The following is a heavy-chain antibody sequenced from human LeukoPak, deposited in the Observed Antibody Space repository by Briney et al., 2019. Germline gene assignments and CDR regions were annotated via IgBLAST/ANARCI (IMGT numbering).Heavy chain of an antibody. Sequence: PSETLSLTCAVYGGSFSGYYWSWIRQPPGKGLEWIGEINHSGSTNYNPSLKSRVTISVDTSKNQFSLKLSSVTAADTAVYYCARHPMVRGWNWFDPWGQGTLVTVSS. J-gene: IGHJ5*02. V-gene: IGHV4-34*01. CDR2: INHSGST. D-gene: IGHD3-10*01. CDR1: GGSFSGYY. CDR3: ARHPMVRGWNWFDP.